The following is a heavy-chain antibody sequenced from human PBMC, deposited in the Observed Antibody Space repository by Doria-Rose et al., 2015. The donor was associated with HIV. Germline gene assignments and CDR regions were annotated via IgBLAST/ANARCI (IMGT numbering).Heavy chain of an antibody. CDR2: LSWDSGAK. CDR1: GFSFESYA. J-gene: IGHJ6*03. D-gene: IGHD3-3*01. CDR3: AKAPIIGPKYYFYRDV. V-gene: IGHV3-9*01. Sequence: VQLVQSGGGLVQPGRSLRLSCVGSGFSFESYAMHWVRLAPGKGLEWVAGLSWDSGAKGNADSVDGRFTISRDNAKKSVYLEMRSLRPEDTAFYYCAKAPIIGPKYYFYRDVWGKGTAVTVSS.